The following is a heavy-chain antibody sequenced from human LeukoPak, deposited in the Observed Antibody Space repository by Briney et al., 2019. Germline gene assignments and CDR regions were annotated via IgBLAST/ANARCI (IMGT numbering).Heavy chain of an antibody. D-gene: IGHD3-16*02. J-gene: IGHJ6*03. CDR2: IYYSGST. V-gene: IGHV4-59*01. CDR1: GSSISSYY. CDR3: AREVMITFGGVIDLTGMDV. Sequence: PSETLSLTCTVSGSSISSYYWSWIRQPPGKGLEWIGYIYYSGSTNYNPSLKSRVTISVDTSKNQFSLKLSSVTAADTAVYYCAREVMITFGGVIDLTGMDVWGKGTTVTVSS.